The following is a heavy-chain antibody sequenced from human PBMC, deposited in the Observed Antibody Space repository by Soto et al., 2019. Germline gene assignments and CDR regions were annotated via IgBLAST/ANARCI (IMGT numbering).Heavy chain of an antibody. CDR3: AKDKVPVVVTAPFDY. J-gene: IGHJ4*02. V-gene: IGHV3-30*18. CDR1: GFTFSSYG. Sequence: QVQLVESGGGVVQPGRSLRLSCAASGFTFSSYGMHWVRQAPGKGLEWVAVISYDGSNKYYADSVKGRFTVSRDKYKTTLYLQVNSLRAEDTAVYYCAKDKVPVVVTAPFDYWGQGTLVTVSS. CDR2: ISYDGSNK. D-gene: IGHD2-21*02.